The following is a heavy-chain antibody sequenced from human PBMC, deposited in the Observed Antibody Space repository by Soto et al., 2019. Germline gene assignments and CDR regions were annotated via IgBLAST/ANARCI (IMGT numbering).Heavy chain of an antibody. CDR1: GGTLSSYT. CDR2: VIPNLGVT. Sequence: QVQLVQSGAEVKKPGSSVKVSCKASGGTLSSYTFSWVRQAPGQGLEWMGRVIPNLGVTNYAKTFQGRFTFVLDTSTSTAYMELNSLRYEDTAVYYCARNKGYCSDTSCPDFDYWGQGTLFTVSS. D-gene: IGHD2-15*01. J-gene: IGHJ4*02. V-gene: IGHV1-69*02. CDR3: ARNKGYCSDTSCPDFDY.